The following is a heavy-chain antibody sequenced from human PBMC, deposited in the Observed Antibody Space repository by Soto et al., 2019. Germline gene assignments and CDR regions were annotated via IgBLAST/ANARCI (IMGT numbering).Heavy chain of an antibody. CDR3: ARENSGDAFDF. D-gene: IGHD4-17*01. CDR2: INSGGTSI. J-gene: IGHJ4*02. CDR1: GFTISNYE. Sequence: SLRLSCAASGFTISNYEMNWVRQAPGKGLEWVSYINSGGTSIKYADSVEGRFTISRDTALNSLYLQMNSLRDEDTAIYYCARENSGDAFDFWGQGTLVTVSS. V-gene: IGHV3-48*03.